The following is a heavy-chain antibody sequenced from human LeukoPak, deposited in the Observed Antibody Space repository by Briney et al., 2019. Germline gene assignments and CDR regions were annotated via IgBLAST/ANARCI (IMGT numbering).Heavy chain of an antibody. CDR1: GFTFSSYA. V-gene: IGHV3-23*01. CDR2: ISTSGADA. Sequence: GGSLRLSCTASGFTFSSYAMVWVRQAPRKGVEWVSAISTSGADASYADSVKGRFTVSRDNSKNTLSLQMNSLRADDTALYYCAKGQNGALRDYWGQGTLVTVSS. CDR3: AKGQNGALRDY. D-gene: IGHD4-17*01. J-gene: IGHJ4*02.